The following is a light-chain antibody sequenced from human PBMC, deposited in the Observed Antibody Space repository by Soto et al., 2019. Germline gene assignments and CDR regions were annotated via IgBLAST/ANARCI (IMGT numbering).Light chain of an antibody. CDR3: QQSFSILWT. V-gene: IGKV1-39*01. CDR2: AAS. CDR1: QNINSY. Sequence: DIQVTQSPSSLSASVGDRVTITCRASQNINSYLNWYQQKPGKAPKVLIYAASSLQSGVPSRLSGSGSGPDFTLTISSLQPEDFGTYYCQQSFSILWTFGQGTKVDIK. J-gene: IGKJ1*01.